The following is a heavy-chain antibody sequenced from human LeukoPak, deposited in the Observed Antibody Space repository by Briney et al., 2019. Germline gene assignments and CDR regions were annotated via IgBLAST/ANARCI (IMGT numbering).Heavy chain of an antibody. V-gene: IGHV3-66*02. CDR1: GFTVSSNY. Sequence: GGSLRLSCAASGFTVSSNYMSWVRQAPGKGLEWVSVIYSGGSTYYADSVKGRFTISRDNSKNTLYLQMNRLRAEDTAVYYCASRAYYGGTPYYFDYWGQGTLVTVSS. J-gene: IGHJ4*02. CDR3: ASRAYYGGTPYYFDY. D-gene: IGHD4-23*01. CDR2: IYSGGST.